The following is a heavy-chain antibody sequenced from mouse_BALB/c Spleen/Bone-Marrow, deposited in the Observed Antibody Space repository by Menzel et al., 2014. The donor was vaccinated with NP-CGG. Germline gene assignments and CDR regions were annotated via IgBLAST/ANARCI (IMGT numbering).Heavy chain of an antibody. J-gene: IGHJ1*01. CDR1: GFNIKDTY. V-gene: IGHV14-3*02. Sequence: EVKLVASGAELVKPGASVKLSCTASGFNIKDTYMHWVKQRPEQGLEWIGRIDPANGNTKYDPKFQGKATITADTSSNTAYLQLSSLTSEDTAVYYCASYRYAWYFDVWGAGTTVTVSS. CDR3: ASYRYAWYFDV. D-gene: IGHD2-14*01. CDR2: IDPANGNT.